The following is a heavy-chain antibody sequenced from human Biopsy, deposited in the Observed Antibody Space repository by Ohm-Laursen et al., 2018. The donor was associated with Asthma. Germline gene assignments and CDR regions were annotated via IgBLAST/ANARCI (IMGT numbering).Heavy chain of an antibody. V-gene: IGHV3-23*01. CDR3: AKDRDYDILTGPPGFDY. Sequence: SLRLSCAASGFTFSSYAMSWVCKAPAKGLERVSAISGSGGSTYYADSVKGRFTISRDNTKNTLYLQMNSLRAEDTAVYYCAKDRDYDILTGPPGFDYWGQGTLVTVSS. D-gene: IGHD3-9*01. CDR2: ISGSGGST. CDR1: GFTFSSYA. J-gene: IGHJ4*02.